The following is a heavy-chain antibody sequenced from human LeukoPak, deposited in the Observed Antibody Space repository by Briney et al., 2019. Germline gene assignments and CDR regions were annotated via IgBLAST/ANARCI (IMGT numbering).Heavy chain of an antibody. D-gene: IGHD6-6*01. Sequence: GGSLRLSCAASGFSFSSYAMSWVRQAPGKGLEWVSSITTSSSYIYYADSVKGRFTISRDNDKNSLYLQMNGLRVEDTAVYYCTRDPRHFDSCGQGTLVTVSS. CDR3: TRDPRHFDS. V-gene: IGHV3-21*01. CDR2: ITTSSSYI. CDR1: GFSFSSYA. J-gene: IGHJ5*01.